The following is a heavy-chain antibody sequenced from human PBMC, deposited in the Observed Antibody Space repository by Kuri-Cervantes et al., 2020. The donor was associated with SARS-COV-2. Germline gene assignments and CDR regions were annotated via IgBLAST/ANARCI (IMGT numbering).Heavy chain of an antibody. V-gene: IGHV1-46*01. D-gene: IGHD1-1*01. CDR1: GYTFTSYY. J-gene: IGHJ6*03. CDR3: ATGGPNEDQYDPFGYYYYYMDV. Sequence: ASVKVSCKASGYTFTSYYMHWVRQAPGQGLEWMGIINPSGGSTSYAQKFQGRVTMTRDTSTSTVYMELSSLRSEDTTVYYCATGGPNEDQYDPFGYYYYYMDVWGKGTTVTVSS. CDR2: INPSGGST.